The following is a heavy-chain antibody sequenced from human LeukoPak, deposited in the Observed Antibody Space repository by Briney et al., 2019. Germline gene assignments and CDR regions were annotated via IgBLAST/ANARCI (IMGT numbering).Heavy chain of an antibody. CDR3: ARDHGGNYFDY. D-gene: IGHD4-23*01. J-gene: IGHJ4*02. CDR1: GFTVRSNY. V-gene: IGHV3-53*01. Sequence: GGSLRLSCAISGFTVRSNYMTWVRQAPGKGLEWVSVIYTGGSTYYADSVKGRFTVSRDNSKNTLYLQMNTLRAEDTAVYYCARDHGGNYFDYWGQGTLVTVSS. CDR2: IYTGGST.